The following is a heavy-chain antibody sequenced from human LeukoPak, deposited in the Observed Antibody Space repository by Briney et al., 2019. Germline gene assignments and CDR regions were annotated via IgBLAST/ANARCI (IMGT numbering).Heavy chain of an antibody. CDR1: GDRVSSNSAA. Sequence: SQTLSLTCAISGDRVSSNSAARNWIRQSPSRGLEWLGRTYYRSKWYNDYAVSVKSRITINPDTSKNQFSLQLNSVTPEDTAVYYCASSRRGSYSHFQHWGQGTLVTVSS. D-gene: IGHD1-26*01. CDR2: TYYRSKWYN. J-gene: IGHJ1*01. V-gene: IGHV6-1*01. CDR3: ASSRRGSYSHFQH.